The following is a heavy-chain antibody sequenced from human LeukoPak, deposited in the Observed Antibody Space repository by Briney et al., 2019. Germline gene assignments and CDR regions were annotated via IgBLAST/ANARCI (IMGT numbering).Heavy chain of an antibody. V-gene: IGHV3-30*03. CDR1: GFTFSSYS. CDR3: ARVRVILTTMASFSY. D-gene: IGHD3-9*01. CDR2: ISNDGTDK. Sequence: GGSLRLSCAASGFTFSSYSMNWVRQAPGKGLEWVAVISNDGTDKYYADSVKGRFTISRDNSENTLYLQLNSLRPEDTAVYYCARVRVILTTMASFSYWGLGTLVTVSS. J-gene: IGHJ4*02.